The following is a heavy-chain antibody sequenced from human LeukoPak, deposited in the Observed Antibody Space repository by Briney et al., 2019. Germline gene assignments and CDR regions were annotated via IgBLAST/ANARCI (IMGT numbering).Heavy chain of an antibody. Sequence: SETLSLTCIVSGYSISSGYYWGWIRQPPGKGLEWIAIIYHSGNTYYNPSLKSRVTISVDTSKNQFSLKLTSVTAADTAVYYCATNLYGSGNYFAYWGQGTLVTLSS. V-gene: IGHV4-38-2*02. CDR1: GYSISSGYY. CDR2: IYHSGNT. D-gene: IGHD3-10*01. CDR3: ATNLYGSGNYFAY. J-gene: IGHJ4*02.